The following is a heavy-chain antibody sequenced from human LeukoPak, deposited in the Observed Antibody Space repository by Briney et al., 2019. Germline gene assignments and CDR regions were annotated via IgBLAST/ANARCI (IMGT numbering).Heavy chain of an antibody. V-gene: IGHV3-49*03. CDR2: IRSKAYGGTT. J-gene: IGHJ3*02. CDR3: TRDGTWIQLWMGLTTGRGDAFDI. CDR1: GFTFGDYA. Sequence: GGSLRLSCTASGFTFGDYAMSWFRQAPGKGLEWVGFIRSKAYGGTTEYAASVKGRFTISRDDSKSIAYLQMNSLKTEDTAVYYCTRDGTWIQLWMGLTTGRGDAFDIWGQGTMVTVSS. D-gene: IGHD5-18*01.